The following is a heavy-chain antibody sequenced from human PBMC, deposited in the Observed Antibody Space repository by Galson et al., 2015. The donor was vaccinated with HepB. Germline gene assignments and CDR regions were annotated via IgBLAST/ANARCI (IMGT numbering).Heavy chain of an antibody. CDR1: GYTFTMYA. J-gene: IGHJ4*02. D-gene: IGHD6-13*01. Sequence: SVKVSCKASGYTFTMYAMHWVRQAPGQRPEWMGWINVGNGNTKYSQKFQGRVTITRDTSARTAYMGLGSLKSEDTAVYYCASCGRFGIAAADHGLYWGQGTLEIVSS. CDR2: INVGNGNT. CDR3: ASCGRFGIAAADHGLY. V-gene: IGHV1-3*01.